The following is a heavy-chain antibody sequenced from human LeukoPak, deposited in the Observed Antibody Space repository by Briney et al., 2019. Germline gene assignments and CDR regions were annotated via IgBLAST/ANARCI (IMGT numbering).Heavy chain of an antibody. J-gene: IGHJ4*02. CDR2: IYTDGSYT. Sequence: GGSLRLSCAASGFVFSSYWMHWVRQVPGRGLVWVSRIYTDGSYTNYADSVKGRFTISRDNAKNTLSLHMNSLRAEDMGVYYCARGNDESLDHWGQGTLVTVSS. V-gene: IGHV3-74*01. D-gene: IGHD3-16*01. CDR3: ARGNDESLDH. CDR1: GFVFSSYW.